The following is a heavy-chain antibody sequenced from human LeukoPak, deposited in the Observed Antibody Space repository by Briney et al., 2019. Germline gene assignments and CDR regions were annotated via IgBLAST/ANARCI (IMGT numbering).Heavy chain of an antibody. Sequence: PSETLSLTCAVYGGSFNNYYWSWIRQPPGTGLEWIGEINHSGSTKYNPSLKSRVTISVDTSKNQFSLKLTSVTAADTAVYYCARGTGFGVVFNYYQYYMDVWGKRTTVTVSS. CDR3: ARGTGFGVVFNYYQYYMDV. CDR2: INHSGST. CDR1: GGSFNNYY. D-gene: IGHD3-3*01. J-gene: IGHJ6*03. V-gene: IGHV4-34*01.